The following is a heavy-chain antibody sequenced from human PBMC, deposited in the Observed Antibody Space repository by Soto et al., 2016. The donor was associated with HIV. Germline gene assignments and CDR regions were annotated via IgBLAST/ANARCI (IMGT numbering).Heavy chain of an antibody. V-gene: IGHV1-2*02. CDR1: GYTLTELS. Sequence: QVQLVQSGAEVKKPGASVKVSCKVSGYTLTELSIHWVRQAPGQGLEWMGWINPNSSGTNYAQKFQGRVTMTRDTSISTAYMDLSRLRSDDTAVYYCARGITMILVDYYFHYWGQGTLVTVSS. J-gene: IGHJ4*02. D-gene: IGHD3-22*01. CDR3: ARGITMILVDYYFHY. CDR2: INPNSSGT.